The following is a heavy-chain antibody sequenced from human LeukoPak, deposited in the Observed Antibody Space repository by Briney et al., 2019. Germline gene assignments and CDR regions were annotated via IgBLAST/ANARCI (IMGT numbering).Heavy chain of an antibody. Sequence: GGSLRLSCAASGFTFRTYEMNWVRQAPGKGLEWVANIKQDGSEKYYVDSVKGRFTISRDNAKNSLYLQMNSLRAEDTAVYYCARTGGVVGANYYFDYWGQGTLVTVSS. CDR3: ARTGGVVGANYYFDY. D-gene: IGHD1-26*01. CDR2: IKQDGSEK. CDR1: GFTFRTYE. J-gene: IGHJ4*02. V-gene: IGHV3-7*01.